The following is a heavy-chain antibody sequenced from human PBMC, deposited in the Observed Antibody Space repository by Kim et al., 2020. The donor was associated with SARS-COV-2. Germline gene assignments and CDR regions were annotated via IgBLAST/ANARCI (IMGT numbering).Heavy chain of an antibody. CDR3: AWTKWGIAFVADY. CDR2: VYYSGST. Sequence: SETLSLTCTVSGGSISSYYWSWIRQRPGQGLEWIGFVYYSGSTNSNSSLNSRVTISVYTSTNQFHLKLSSVSAAATAAYYCAWTKWGIAFVADYLCQGTL. D-gene: IGHD6-13*01. CDR1: GGSISSYY. V-gene: IGHV4-59*01. J-gene: IGHJ4*02.